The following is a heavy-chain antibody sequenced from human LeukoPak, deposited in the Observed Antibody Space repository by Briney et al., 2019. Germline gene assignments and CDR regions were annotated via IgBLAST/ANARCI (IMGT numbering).Heavy chain of an antibody. CDR1: GFSFSSNV. CDR3: AKDIRPPRGYYDILTGPPDAFDI. CDR2: DSGSGAST. V-gene: IGHV3-43*02. Sequence: PGGSLRLSCAGSGFSFSSNVMSWVRQAPGKGLEWVSGDSGSGASTYYADSVKGRFTISRDNSKNSLYLQMNSLRTEDTALYYCAKDIRPPRGYYDILTGPPDAFDIWGQGTMVTVSS. J-gene: IGHJ3*02. D-gene: IGHD3-9*01.